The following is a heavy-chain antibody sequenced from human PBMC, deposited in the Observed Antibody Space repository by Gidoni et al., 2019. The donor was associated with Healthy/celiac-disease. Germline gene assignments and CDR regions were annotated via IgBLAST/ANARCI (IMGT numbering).Heavy chain of an antibody. CDR1: GYTFTRHY. J-gene: IGHJ6*02. D-gene: IGHD3-3*01. Sequence: QVQLVQSGAEVKKPGASVKVSCKASGYTFTRHYMHWVRQAPGQGLAWMGEINPSGGSTSYAQKFQGRVTMTRDTSTSTVYMELSSLRSEDTAVYYCARAMWGSGGSGYYTLYYYYYGMDVWGQGTTVTVSS. CDR2: INPSGGST. CDR3: ARAMWGSGGSGYYTLYYYYYGMDV. V-gene: IGHV1-46*01.